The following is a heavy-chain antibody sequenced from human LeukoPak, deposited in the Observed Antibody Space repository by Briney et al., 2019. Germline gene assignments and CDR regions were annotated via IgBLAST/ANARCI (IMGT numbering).Heavy chain of an antibody. D-gene: IGHD6-19*01. V-gene: IGHV4-39*01. CDR2: IYYSGNT. Sequence: SETLSLTCTVSGDSISTSNSYWGWIRQPPGKGLEWIGSIYYSGNTYYNASLKSRVTISVDTSKNQFSLKLSSVTAADTAVYYCARASPVADDAFDIWGQGTMVTVSS. J-gene: IGHJ3*02. CDR1: GDSISTSNSY. CDR3: ARASPVADDAFDI.